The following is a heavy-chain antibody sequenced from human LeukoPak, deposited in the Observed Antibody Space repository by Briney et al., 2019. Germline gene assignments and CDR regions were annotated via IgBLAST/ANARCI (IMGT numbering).Heavy chain of an antibody. CDR3: ARAMISGSDY. CDR1: GFTFSTSW. Sequence: GGSLRLSCAASGFTFSTSWMHWVRQAPGKGLVWVSRINSDGSTATYADSVKGRFAISRDNAKNTVYLQMNSLRAEDTAVYYCARAMISGSDYWGQGTLVTVSS. J-gene: IGHJ4*02. V-gene: IGHV3-74*01. CDR2: INSDGSTA. D-gene: IGHD3-22*01.